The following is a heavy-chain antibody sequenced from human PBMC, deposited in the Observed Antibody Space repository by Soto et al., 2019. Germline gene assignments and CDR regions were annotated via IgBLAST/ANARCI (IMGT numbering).Heavy chain of an antibody. CDR3: ARGLNDYRSSSGRRWAQRGYYYGMDV. V-gene: IGHV1-46*01. CDR2: INPSGGDT. Sequence: QVQLVQSGAEVKKPGASVKVSCKASGYTFSSFYMHWVRQAPGRGLEWMGIINPSGGDTGYGKKFPRGVTRTRDTSTSTVYIEVSSLRPGATAVYYCARGLNDYRSSSGRRWAQRGYYYGMDVLGQGTTVTVS. J-gene: IGHJ6*02. D-gene: IGHD3-16*01. CDR1: GYTFSSFY.